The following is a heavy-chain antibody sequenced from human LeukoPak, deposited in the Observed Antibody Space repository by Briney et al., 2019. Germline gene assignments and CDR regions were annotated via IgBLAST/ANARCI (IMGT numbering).Heavy chain of an antibody. J-gene: IGHJ4*02. CDR2: IKQDGSEK. V-gene: IGHV3-7*01. D-gene: IGHD5-12*01. CDR3: ARDRGRIVATPFDY. Sequence: ETLSLTCAVYGGSFSGYYWSWVRQAPGKGLEWVANIKQDGSEKYYVDSVKGRFTISRDNAKNSLYLQMNSLRAEDTAVYYCARDRGRIVATPFDYWGQGTLVTVSS. CDR1: GGSFSGYY.